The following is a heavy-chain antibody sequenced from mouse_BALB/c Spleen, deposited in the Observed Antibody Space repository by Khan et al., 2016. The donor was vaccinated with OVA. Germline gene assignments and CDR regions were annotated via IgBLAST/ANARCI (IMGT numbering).Heavy chain of an antibody. J-gene: IGHJ2*01. CDR2: ISYSGST. CDR1: GYSITSDYA. Sequence: EVKLEESGPGLVKPSQSLSLTCTVTGYSITSDYAWNWIRQFPGNKLELMGYISYSGSTSYNPSLKSRISITRDTSKNQFFLQLNSVTTEDTATYYCARSIMASWGQGTTLTVSS. CDR3: ARSIMAS. V-gene: IGHV3-2*02.